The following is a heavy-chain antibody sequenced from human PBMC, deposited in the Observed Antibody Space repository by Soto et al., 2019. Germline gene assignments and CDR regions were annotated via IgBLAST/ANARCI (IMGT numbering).Heavy chain of an antibody. CDR2: IYYSGST. J-gene: IGHJ4*02. D-gene: IGHD7-27*01. Sequence: SETLSLTCTVSGGSIGSSSYYWGWIRQPPGKGLEWIGSIYYSGSTYYNPSLKSRVTISVDTSKNQFSLKLSSVTAADTAVYYCARGWGRIFDYWGQGTLVTVSS. CDR1: GGSIGSSSYY. V-gene: IGHV4-39*01. CDR3: ARGWGRIFDY.